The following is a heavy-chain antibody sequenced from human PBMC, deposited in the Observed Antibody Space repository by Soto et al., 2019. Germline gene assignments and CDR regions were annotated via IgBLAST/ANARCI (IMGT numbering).Heavy chain of an antibody. Sequence: PVGSLRLSCAASGFTFSSYWMHWVRQAPGKGLVWVSRINSDGSSTSYADSVKGRFTISRDNAKNTLYLQMNSLRAEDTAVYYCARDRGSDAFDIWGQGTMVTVSS. CDR3: ARDRGSDAFDI. D-gene: IGHD2-15*01. V-gene: IGHV3-74*01. J-gene: IGHJ3*02. CDR1: GFTFSSYW. CDR2: INSDGSST.